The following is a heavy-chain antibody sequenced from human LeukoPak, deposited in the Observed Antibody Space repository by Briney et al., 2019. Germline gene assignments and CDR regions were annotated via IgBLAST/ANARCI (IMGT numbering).Heavy chain of an antibody. J-gene: IGHJ1*01. CDR1: GFTFSNYN. D-gene: IGHD6-13*01. V-gene: IGHV3-21*01. CDR2: IDFTSRYI. Sequence: GGSLRLSCAASGFTFSNYNMNWVRQAPGKGLEWVSSIDFTSRYIYNADSVKGRFTTSRDNAKNSLDLQMNSLKVEDTAVYYCATPAAGPGAEYSLYWGQGTLVIVSS. CDR3: ATPAAGPGAEYSLY.